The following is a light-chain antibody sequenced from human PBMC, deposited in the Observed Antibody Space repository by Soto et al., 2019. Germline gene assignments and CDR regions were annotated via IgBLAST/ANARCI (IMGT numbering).Light chain of an antibody. Sequence: QSALTQPPSASGSPGQSVAISCSGTSSDVGGYNYVSWYQQHPGKAPKLMIYDVNKRPSGVPDRFSGSKSGNTASLTVSGLQAEDEADYYCISYAGSNKPPFGGGTKLTVL. V-gene: IGLV2-8*01. J-gene: IGLJ2*01. CDR1: SSDVGGYNY. CDR2: DVN. CDR3: ISYAGSNKPP.